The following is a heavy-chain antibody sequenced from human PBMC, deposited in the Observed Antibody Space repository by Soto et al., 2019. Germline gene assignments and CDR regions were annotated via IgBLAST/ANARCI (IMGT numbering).Heavy chain of an antibody. D-gene: IGHD3-10*01. Sequence: EVQLVESGGNLVQPGGSLRLSCAASGFSVSSDYMSWVRQAPGKGLEWVSVIYTGGGTNYADSVKGRFTISRDKSTNTLDLRMNNLRADDTAVYYCARGGDFDPWGQGTLVTVSP. J-gene: IGHJ5*02. V-gene: IGHV3-66*01. CDR1: GFSVSSDY. CDR3: ARGGDFDP. CDR2: IYTGGGT.